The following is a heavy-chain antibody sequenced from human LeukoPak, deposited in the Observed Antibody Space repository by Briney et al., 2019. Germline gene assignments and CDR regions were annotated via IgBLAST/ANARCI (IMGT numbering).Heavy chain of an antibody. D-gene: IGHD6-13*01. Sequence: PGGSLRLSCAASGFSFSNYAMSWVRQAPGKGLEWVSAISGSGGSTYFADSVKGRFTNSRDNSKNTLYLQMNSLRAEDTAVYYCVGSSSWYPTVFDYWGQGTLVTVSS. CDR2: ISGSGGST. CDR1: GFSFSNYA. V-gene: IGHV3-23*01. CDR3: VGSSSWYPTVFDY. J-gene: IGHJ4*02.